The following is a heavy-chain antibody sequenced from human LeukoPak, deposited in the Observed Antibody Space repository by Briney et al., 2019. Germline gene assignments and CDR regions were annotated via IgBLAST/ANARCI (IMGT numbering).Heavy chain of an antibody. V-gene: IGHV3-53*01. Sequence: GGSLRLSCAASGFTVSSNYMSWVRQAPGKGLEWVSVIYSGGSTYYADSVKGRFTISRDNSKNTLYLQMNSLRAEDTAVYYCAKDRGILTGYYISPYDYWGQGTLVTVSS. CDR1: GFTVSSNY. CDR3: AKDRGILTGYYISPYDY. CDR2: IYSGGST. D-gene: IGHD3-9*01. J-gene: IGHJ4*02.